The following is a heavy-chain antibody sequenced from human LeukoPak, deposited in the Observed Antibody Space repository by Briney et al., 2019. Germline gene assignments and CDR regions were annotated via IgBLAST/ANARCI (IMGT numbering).Heavy chain of an antibody. V-gene: IGHV4-39*01. Sequence: SETLSLTCTVSGGSISSSSSYWGWIRQPPGKGLEWIGSIYYSGSTYYNPSLKSRVTISVDTSKNQFSLKLSSVTAADTAVYYCARHGQAKYDYVWGSYRLHPTFDYWGQGTLVTVSS. J-gene: IGHJ4*02. CDR1: GGSISSSSSY. CDR2: IYYSGST. CDR3: ARHGQAKYDYVWGSYRLHPTFDY. D-gene: IGHD3-16*02.